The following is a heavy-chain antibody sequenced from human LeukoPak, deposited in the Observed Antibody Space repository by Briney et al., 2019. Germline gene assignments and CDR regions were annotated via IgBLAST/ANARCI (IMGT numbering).Heavy chain of an antibody. Sequence: SETLSVTCTGSGDSISSSSYYWGWIRQPPGKGLEWIGSIYYNGSTYYNPSLKSRVTISVDTSKNQFSLKLSSVTAADTAVYYCARERERYYDDSSGVDAFDIWGQGTMVTVSS. V-gene: IGHV4-39*02. D-gene: IGHD3-22*01. J-gene: IGHJ3*02. CDR3: ARERERYYDDSSGVDAFDI. CDR1: GDSISSSSYY. CDR2: IYYNGST.